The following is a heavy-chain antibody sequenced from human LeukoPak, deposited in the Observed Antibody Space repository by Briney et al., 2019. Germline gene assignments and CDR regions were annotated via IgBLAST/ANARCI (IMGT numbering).Heavy chain of an antibody. V-gene: IGHV4-34*01. Sequence: SETLSLTCAVYGGSFSGYYWSWIRQPPGKGLEWIGEINHSGSTNYNPSLKSRVTISVDTSKNQFSLKLSSVTAADTAVYYCASYDYGAFDIWGQGTMVTVSS. CDR1: GGSFSGYY. J-gene: IGHJ3*02. CDR2: INHSGST. D-gene: IGHD4-17*01. CDR3: ASYDYGAFDI.